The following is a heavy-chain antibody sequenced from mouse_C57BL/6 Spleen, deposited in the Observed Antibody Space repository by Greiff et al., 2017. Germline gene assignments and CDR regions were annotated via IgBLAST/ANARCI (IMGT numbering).Heavy chain of an antibody. Sequence: DVKLVESGGDLVKPGGSLKLSCAASGFTFSSYGMSWVRQTPDKRLEWVATISSGGSYTYYPDSVKGRFTISRDTAKNTLYLQMSSLKSEDTAMYYCARPDGSSDWYFDVWGTGTTVTVSS. CDR3: ARPDGSSDWYFDV. CDR2: ISSGGSYT. CDR1: GFTFSSYG. J-gene: IGHJ1*03. D-gene: IGHD1-1*01. V-gene: IGHV5-6*02.